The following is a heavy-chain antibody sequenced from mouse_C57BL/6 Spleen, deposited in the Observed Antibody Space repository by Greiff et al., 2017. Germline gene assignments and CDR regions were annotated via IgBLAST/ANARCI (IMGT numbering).Heavy chain of an antibody. V-gene: IGHV1-18*01. D-gene: IGHD2-4*01. CDR3: ARPYDYDGGYYFDD. J-gene: IGHJ2*01. Sequence: VQLQQSGPELVKPGASVKIPCKASGYTFTDYNMDWVKQSHGKSLEWIGDINPNNGGTIYNQKFKGKATLTVDKSSSTAYMELRSLTSEDTAVYYCARPYDYDGGYYFDDWGQGTTLTVSS. CDR1: GYTFTDYN. CDR2: INPNNGGT.